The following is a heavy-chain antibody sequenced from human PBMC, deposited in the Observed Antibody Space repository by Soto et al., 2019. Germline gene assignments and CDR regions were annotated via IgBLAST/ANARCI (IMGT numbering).Heavy chain of an antibody. CDR1: GGSISSYY. CDR3: ARHQGMGIAVPGTTRTDYYYGMDV. V-gene: IGHV4-59*08. CDR2: VHDSWGS. J-gene: IGHJ6*02. D-gene: IGHD6-19*01. Sequence: SETLSLTCTVSGGSISSYYWSWIRQPPGKGLEWIGYVHDSWGSHYNPSLKSRVTISVDTSKNQFSLKLSSVTAADTAVYYCARHQGMGIAVPGTTRTDYYYGMDVWGQGTTVTVSS.